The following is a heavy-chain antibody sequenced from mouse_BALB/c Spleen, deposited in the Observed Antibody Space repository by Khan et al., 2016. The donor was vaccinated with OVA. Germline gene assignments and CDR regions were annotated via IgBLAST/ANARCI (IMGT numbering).Heavy chain of an antibody. CDR1: GFSITSDYA. Sequence: EVQLQESGPGLVKPSQSLSLTCTVTGFSITSDYAWNWIRQFPGDVLDWMGYITYSGSTSYHPSLKSRISITRDTSKNQFFLQLNAVTTEDTATYYCERGRSYWGQGTLVTVSA. CDR2: ITYSGST. V-gene: IGHV3-2*02. CDR3: ERGRSY. J-gene: IGHJ3*01.